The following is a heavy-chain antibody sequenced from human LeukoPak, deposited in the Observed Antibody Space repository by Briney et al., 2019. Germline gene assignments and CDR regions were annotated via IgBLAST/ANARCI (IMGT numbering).Heavy chain of an antibody. D-gene: IGHD3-3*01. CDR2: ISTSGNT. J-gene: IGHJ4*02. V-gene: IGHV4-4*07. Sequence: SETLSLTCSVSSGFISNYYWSWIRQPAGKGLEWIGRISTSGNTDYSPSLKSRVTMSVDTSKNQFFLNLRSVTAADTAVYYCARDSRYYDFWSGYLDYWGQGALVTVSS. CDR1: SGFISNYY. CDR3: ARDSRYYDFWSGYLDY.